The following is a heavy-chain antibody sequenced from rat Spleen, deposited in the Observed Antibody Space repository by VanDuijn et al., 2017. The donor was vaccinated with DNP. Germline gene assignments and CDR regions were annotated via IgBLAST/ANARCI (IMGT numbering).Heavy chain of an antibody. CDR1: GFTFSSYW. CDR2: IDIDGGGT. Sequence: EVQLVETGGGLVQPGRSLKLSCVASGFTFSSYWMYWIRQAPGKGLEWVASIDIDGGGTYYPDSVKGRFTVSRNNAENTAYLQMNSLRPEDTATYYCARGGRSYFDYWGQGVMVTVSS. J-gene: IGHJ2*01. D-gene: IGHD1-11*01. CDR3: ARGGRSYFDY. V-gene: IGHV5-58*01.